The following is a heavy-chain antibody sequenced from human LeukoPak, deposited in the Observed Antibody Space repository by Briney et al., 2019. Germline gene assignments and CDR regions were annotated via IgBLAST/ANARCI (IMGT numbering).Heavy chain of an antibody. V-gene: IGHV1-8*01. J-gene: IGHJ4*02. CDR1: GYTFTSYD. CDR3: ARDLYSSGWHDY. D-gene: IGHD6-19*01. Sequence: ASVKVSCKASGYTFTSYDINRVRQAPGQGLEWVGWMNPNSGNTGSAQKVQGRITITMNTSISTAYMELSSLRSEDTAVYYCARDLYSSGWHDYLGQGTLVTVCS. CDR2: MNPNSGNT.